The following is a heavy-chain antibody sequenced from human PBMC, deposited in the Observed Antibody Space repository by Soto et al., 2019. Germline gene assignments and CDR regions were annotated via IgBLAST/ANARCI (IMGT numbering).Heavy chain of an antibody. CDR1: GFTFSNYA. J-gene: IGHJ4*02. CDR2: ISYDGRDK. V-gene: IGHV3-30*18. D-gene: IGHD6-19*01. CDR3: AKDRTPVADYYFDY. Sequence: SGGSLRLSCPASGFTFSNYAMHWVRQGPGKALEWVAVISYDGRDKKYADSVNGRFTVSRDNSKNTLYLQMSSLRAEDTAIFYCAKDRTPVADYYFDYWGQGTLVTVS.